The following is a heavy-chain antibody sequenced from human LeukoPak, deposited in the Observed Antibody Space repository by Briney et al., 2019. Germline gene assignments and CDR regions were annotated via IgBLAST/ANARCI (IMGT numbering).Heavy chain of an antibody. CDR1: GFTFSSHA. CDR2: ISYDGSNK. CDR3: ARDRQYYGSGSYYYGMDV. D-gene: IGHD3-10*01. J-gene: IGHJ6*02. Sequence: GGSLRLSCAASGFTFSSHAMHWVRQAPGKGLKWVAVISYDGSNKYYADSVKGRFSISRDNSKNTLYLQMNSLRVEDTAVYYCARDRQYYGSGSYYYGMDVWGQGTTVTVSS. V-gene: IGHV3-30-3*01.